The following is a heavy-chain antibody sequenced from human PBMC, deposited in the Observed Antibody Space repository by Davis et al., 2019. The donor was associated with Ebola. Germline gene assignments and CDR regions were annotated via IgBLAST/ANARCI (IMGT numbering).Heavy chain of an antibody. D-gene: IGHD2-8*02. CDR1: GFSLRSCA. Sequence: GVLKISCAASGFSLRSCAMSWVRQAPGKGLEWVSGIGSDSGTHYAHSVKGRFTISRDDSKNTVYLQMNSLRGEDTAVYYCAKDLFWWAASDVWGQGTTVTVS. J-gene: IGHJ6*02. V-gene: IGHV3-23*01. CDR2: IGSDSGT. CDR3: AKDLFWWAASDV.